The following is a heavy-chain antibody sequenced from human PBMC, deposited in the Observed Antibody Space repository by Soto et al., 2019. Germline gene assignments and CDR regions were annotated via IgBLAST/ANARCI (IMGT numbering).Heavy chain of an antibody. V-gene: IGHV4-59*01. CDR3: ARDLWGYCGTDCYPLDV. D-gene: IGHD2-21*02. CDR2: MYNTGST. J-gene: IGHJ6*02. CDR1: GGSISRYY. Sequence: QVQLQESGPGLVKPSETLSLTCTVSGGSISRYYWSWIRQPPGKGLEWIGYMYNTGSTVYNPSFKTRVTISVETSKNQFSLTLNSVPAADTAVYYCARDLWGYCGTDCYPLDVWGQGTTVTVSS.